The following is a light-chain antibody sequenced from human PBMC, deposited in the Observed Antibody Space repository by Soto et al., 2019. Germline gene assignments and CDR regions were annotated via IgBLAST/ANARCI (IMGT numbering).Light chain of an antibody. CDR3: QQYETFSGT. V-gene: IGKV1-5*01. CDR1: QSISSW. CDR2: DAS. J-gene: IGKJ1*01. Sequence: IQKKQYPSTLSASLGDRDLTTWRASQSISSWLAWYQQKPGEAPKLLIYDASALPRGVPSRFSGSGSGTKFTLTIASLQPDDFATYYCQQYETFSGTFGPGTKVDI.